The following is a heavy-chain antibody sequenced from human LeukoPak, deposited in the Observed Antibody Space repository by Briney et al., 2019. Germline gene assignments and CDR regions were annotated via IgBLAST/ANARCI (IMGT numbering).Heavy chain of an antibody. V-gene: IGHV3-53*01. CDR1: GFTFSSYG. J-gene: IGHJ3*02. D-gene: IGHD2-21*02. Sequence: PGGSLRLSCAASGFTFSSYGMHWVRQAPGKGLEWVSVIYSDDSTYYADSVKGRFTISRDKSNNTLYLQMNSLRAEDTAVYYCARDFIGADFDHDGFDIWGQGTMVTVSS. CDR2: IYSDDST. CDR3: ARDFIGADFDHDGFDI.